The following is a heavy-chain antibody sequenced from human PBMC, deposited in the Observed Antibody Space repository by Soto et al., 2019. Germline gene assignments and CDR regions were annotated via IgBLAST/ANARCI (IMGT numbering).Heavy chain of an antibody. CDR3: ALGYSSSWDYYYYGMDV. J-gene: IGHJ6*02. Sequence: PSETMSLTCTVPSGSLSSSSYYWGWIRQPPGKGLEWIGSIYYSGSTYYNPSLKSRVTISVDTSKNQFSLKLSSVTAADTAVYYCALGYSSSWDYYYYGMDVWGQGTTVTVSS. CDR2: IYYSGST. CDR1: SGSLSSSSYY. V-gene: IGHV4-39*01. D-gene: IGHD6-13*01.